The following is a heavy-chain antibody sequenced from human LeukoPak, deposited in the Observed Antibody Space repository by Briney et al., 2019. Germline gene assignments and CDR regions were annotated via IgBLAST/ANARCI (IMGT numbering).Heavy chain of an antibody. D-gene: IGHD3-3*01. CDR3: ARGWSRAFFDY. V-gene: IGHV4-34*01. CDR2: INHSGST. J-gene: IGHJ4*02. Sequence: SGTLSLTCAVYGGSFSGYYWSWIRQPPGKGLEWIGEINHSGSTNYNPSLKSRVTISVDTSKNQFSLKLSSVTAADTAVYYCARGWSRAFFDYWGQGTLVTVSS. CDR1: GGSFSGYY.